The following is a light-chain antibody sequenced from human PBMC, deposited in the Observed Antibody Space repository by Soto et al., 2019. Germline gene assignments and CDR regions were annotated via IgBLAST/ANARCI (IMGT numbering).Light chain of an antibody. J-gene: IGKJ4*01. Sequence: DIQLTQSPSFLSASVGDRVTITCRTSQDISSYLAWYQQKPGKAPQLLISAASTLQSGVPSRFSGSGSGTECTLTISSLQPEDFATYYGQQLKSYPLSFGGGTKVEI. V-gene: IGKV1-9*01. CDR2: AAS. CDR1: QDISSY. CDR3: QQLKSYPLS.